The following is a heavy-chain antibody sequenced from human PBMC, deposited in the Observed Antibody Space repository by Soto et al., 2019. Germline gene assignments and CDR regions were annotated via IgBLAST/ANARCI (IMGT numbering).Heavy chain of an antibody. V-gene: IGHV1-69*05. CDR1: GGNFNNHV. Sequence: QVQLVQSGAEVKKPGSSVKVSCKASGGNFNNHVINWVRQAPGQRLEWMGGIIPILGPPKYAQKFQGRVTITSDGSSNTAYMEMSSLRAYYTAVHHSAKWLSSSRAFDLWGQGTMVIVSS. D-gene: IGHD5-12*01. CDR3: AKWLSSSRAFDL. CDR2: IIPILGPP. J-gene: IGHJ3*01.